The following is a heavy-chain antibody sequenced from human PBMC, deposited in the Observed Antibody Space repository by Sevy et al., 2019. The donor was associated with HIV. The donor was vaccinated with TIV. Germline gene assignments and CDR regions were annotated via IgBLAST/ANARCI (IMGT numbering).Heavy chain of an antibody. CDR2: ISSSGSTI. J-gene: IGHJ6*03. V-gene: IGHV3-48*03. CDR3: ARDFRGVSLGNDYYYYMDV. D-gene: IGHD3-10*01. CDR1: GFTFSSYE. Sequence: GGSLRLSCAASGFTFSSYEMNWVRQAPGKGLEWVSYISSSGSTIYYADSVKGRFTISRDNAKNSLYLQMNGLRAEDTAVYYCARDFRGVSLGNDYYYYMDVWGKGTTVTVSS.